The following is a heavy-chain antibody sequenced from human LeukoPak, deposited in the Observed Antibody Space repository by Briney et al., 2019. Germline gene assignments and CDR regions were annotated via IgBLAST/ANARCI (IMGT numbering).Heavy chain of an antibody. Sequence: PGGSLRLSCAASGFTVSSNYMSWVRQAPGKGLDWVSVIYSGGSTYYADSVKGRFTISRDNSRNTLYLQMNSLRAEDTAVYYCARDQTFDIWGQGTMVTVSS. CDR3: ARDQTFDI. CDR1: GFTVSSNY. CDR2: IYSGGST. J-gene: IGHJ3*02. V-gene: IGHV3-53*01.